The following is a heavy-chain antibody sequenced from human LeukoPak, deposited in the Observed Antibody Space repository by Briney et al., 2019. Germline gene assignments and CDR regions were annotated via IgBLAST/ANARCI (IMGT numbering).Heavy chain of an antibody. Sequence: PGGSLRLSCAASGFTFSSYWMSCVRQAPGKGLEWVANIKQDGSEKYYVDSVKGRFTISRDNAKNTLYLQMSSLRAEDTALYYCARDRGPRTGFMVREAYDYWGQGTLVTVSS. CDR3: ARDRGPRTGFMVREAYDY. J-gene: IGHJ4*02. V-gene: IGHV3-7*01. CDR2: IKQDGSEK. D-gene: IGHD3-10*01. CDR1: GFTFSSYW.